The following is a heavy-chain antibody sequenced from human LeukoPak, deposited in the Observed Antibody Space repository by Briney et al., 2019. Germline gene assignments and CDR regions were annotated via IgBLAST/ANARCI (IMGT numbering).Heavy chain of an antibody. J-gene: IGHJ5*02. D-gene: IGHD3-9*01. CDR2: IIPIFGTA. CDR3: ARTYYDILTGYLNWFDP. V-gene: IGHV1-69*05. Sequence: SVKVSCKASGGTFSSYAISWVRQAPGQGLEWMGGIIPIFGTANYAQKFQGRVTKTRDTSISTAYMELSRLRSDDTAVYYCARTYYDILTGYLNWFDPWGQGTLVTVSS. CDR1: GGTFSSYA.